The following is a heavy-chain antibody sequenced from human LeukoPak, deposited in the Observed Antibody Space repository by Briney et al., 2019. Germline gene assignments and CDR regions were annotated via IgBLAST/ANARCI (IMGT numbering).Heavy chain of an antibody. CDR2: IRYDGSNK. Sequence: SGGSLRLSCAASGFTFSSYGMHWVRQAPGKGLEWVAFIRYDGSNKYYADSVKGRFTISRDNSKNTLYLQMNSLRAEDTAVYYCARDGTYYDSSGYLGAFDIWGQGTMVTVSS. D-gene: IGHD3-22*01. J-gene: IGHJ3*02. CDR1: GFTFSSYG. CDR3: ARDGTYYDSSGYLGAFDI. V-gene: IGHV3-30*02.